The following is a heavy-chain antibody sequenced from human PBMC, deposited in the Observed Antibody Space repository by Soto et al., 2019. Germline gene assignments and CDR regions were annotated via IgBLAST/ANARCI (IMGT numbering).Heavy chain of an antibody. CDR3: AKDSVRSLLGFGELSGLGY. V-gene: IGHV3-23*01. J-gene: IGHJ4*02. Sequence: GGSLRLSCAASGFTFSSYAMSWVRQAPGKGLEWVSAISGSGGSTYYADSVKGRFTISRDNSKNTLYLQMNSLRAEDTAVYYCAKDSVRSLLGFGELSGLGYWGQGTLVTVSS. CDR2: ISGSGGST. CDR1: GFTFSSYA. D-gene: IGHD3-10*01.